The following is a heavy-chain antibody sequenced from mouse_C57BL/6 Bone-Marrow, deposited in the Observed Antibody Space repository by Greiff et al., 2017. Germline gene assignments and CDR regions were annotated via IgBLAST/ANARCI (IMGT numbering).Heavy chain of an antibody. CDR1: GYTFTSYW. CDR3: AQYFYGTLYAMDY. Sequence: VQLQQPGAELVKPGASVKLSCKASGYTFTSYWMHWVKKRPGQGLEWIGMIQPNSGSTNYNEKFKSKATLTVDKSSSTAYMQLSIRTSEDSAVYYCAQYFYGTLYAMDYWGQGTSVTGSS. D-gene: IGHD1-1*01. V-gene: IGHV1-64*01. J-gene: IGHJ4*01. CDR2: IQPNSGST.